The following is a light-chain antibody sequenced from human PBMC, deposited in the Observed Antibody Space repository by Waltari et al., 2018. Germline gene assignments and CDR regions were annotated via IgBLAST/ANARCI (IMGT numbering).Light chain of an antibody. V-gene: IGLV3-19*01. CDR2: DKN. CDR3: HSRDASGVGGS. J-gene: IGLJ2*01. CDR1: GLRSYY. Sequence: SSELTQDPAVSVAMGQTVTITCQGNGLRSYYASWYQQRPGQAPILIMYDKNNRPAGFPYRFSGSNSDNTASLTITGAQAEDEASYYCHSRDASGVGGSFGGGTKLTVL.